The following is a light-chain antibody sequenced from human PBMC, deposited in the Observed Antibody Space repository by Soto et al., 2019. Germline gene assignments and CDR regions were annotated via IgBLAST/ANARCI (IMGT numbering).Light chain of an antibody. V-gene: IGKV3D-20*02. CDR3: QQRSNWPT. CDR2: AAS. CDR1: QSVSSSY. J-gene: IGKJ1*01. Sequence: ENVLTQSPGTLSLSPGERATLSCRASQSVSSSYLAWYQQKPGQAPRLLIYAASTRATGVPDRFSGSGSGTDFTLTISSLEPEDFAVYYCQQRSNWPTFGQGTKVDIK.